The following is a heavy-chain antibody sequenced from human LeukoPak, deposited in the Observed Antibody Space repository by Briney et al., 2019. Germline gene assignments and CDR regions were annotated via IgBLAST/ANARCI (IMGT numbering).Heavy chain of an antibody. CDR1: GGSISSGSYY. J-gene: IGHJ4*02. CDR3: ARVGDSGYDSGTIDY. V-gene: IGHV4-30-4*01. Sequence: PSETLSLTCTVSGGSISSGSYYWSWIRQPPGKGLEWIGYIYYSGSTYYNPSLKSRVTISVDTSKNQFSLKLSSVTAADTAVYYCARVGDSGYDSGTIDYWGQGTLVTVSS. CDR2: IYYSGST. D-gene: IGHD5-12*01.